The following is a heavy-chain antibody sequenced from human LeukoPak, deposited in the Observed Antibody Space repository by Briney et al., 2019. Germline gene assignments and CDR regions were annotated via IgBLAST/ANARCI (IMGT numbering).Heavy chain of an antibody. CDR2: IHPYNGGT. CDR1: GYTFTAYY. J-gene: IGHJ4*02. Sequence: ASVKVSCKTSGYTFTAYYVHWVRQAPGQGLEWMGWIHPYNGGTKFAQKFQGRVNITRDTSLSTAYMELSKLTSDDTAIYYCARGASGWYFFDLWGQGTLVTVSS. CDR3: ARGASGWYFFDL. V-gene: IGHV1-2*02. D-gene: IGHD6-19*01.